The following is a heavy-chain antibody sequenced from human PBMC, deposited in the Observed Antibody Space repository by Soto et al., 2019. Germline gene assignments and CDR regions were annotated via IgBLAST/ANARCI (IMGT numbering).Heavy chain of an antibody. Sequence: SETLSLTCTVSGGSIRGYYWSWIRQSAGMGLEWIGRMHTSGSTNYNPSLKSRVTFSVDMSKNQISLKLTSVTAADTALYYCVRASMPKAHFDSWGQGTLVTVS. D-gene: IGHD2-2*01. CDR3: VRASMPKAHFDS. CDR2: MHTSGST. V-gene: IGHV4-4*07. J-gene: IGHJ4*02. CDR1: GGSIRGYY.